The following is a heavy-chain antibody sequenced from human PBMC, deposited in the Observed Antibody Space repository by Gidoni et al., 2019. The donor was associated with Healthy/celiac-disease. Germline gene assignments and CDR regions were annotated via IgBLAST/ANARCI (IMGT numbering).Heavy chain of an antibody. D-gene: IGHD6-13*01. Sequence: QVQLQQWGAGLLKPAETLSITCAGYGGSFSGYYRSWIRQPPGKGLEWIGEINHSGSTNYNPALKSRVTISVDTSKNQFSLKLSSVTAADTAVYYCARIAAAGTWYYGMDVWGQGTTVTVSS. CDR3: ARIAAAGTWYYGMDV. V-gene: IGHV4-34*01. CDR1: GGSFSGYY. CDR2: INHSGST. J-gene: IGHJ6*02.